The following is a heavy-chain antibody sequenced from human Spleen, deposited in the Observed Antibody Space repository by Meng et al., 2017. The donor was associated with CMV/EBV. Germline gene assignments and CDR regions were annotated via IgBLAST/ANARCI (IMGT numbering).Heavy chain of an antibody. CDR1: LYPFSGFS. CDR3: ARRTGIPVDFDY. J-gene: IGHJ4*02. D-gene: IGHD3/OR15-3a*01. CDR2: IHPTSGGT. V-gene: IGHV1-2*02. Sequence: CTAPLYPFSGFSMHWARQAPVQGLEWLRCIHPTSGGTIYSQKFQCRVSMTRDTSTSTAYMALSRLRSDDTSLYYCARRTGIPVDFDYWGQGTLVTVSS.